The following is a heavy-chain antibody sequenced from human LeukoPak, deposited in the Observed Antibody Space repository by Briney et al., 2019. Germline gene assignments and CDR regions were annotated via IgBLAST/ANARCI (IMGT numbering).Heavy chain of an antibody. J-gene: IGHJ4*02. CDR2: IYPADYTT. D-gene: IGHD1-1*01. CDR1: GYSFTTYW. V-gene: IGHV5-51*01. Sequence: GESLKISCKGSGYSFTTYWIGWVRQMPGKDLECMGVIYPADYTTVYSPSFQGQVAISADKSVSTAYLQWTSLKASDTAMYYCARRPSGTRTFDYWGQGSLVTVSS. CDR3: ARRPSGTRTFDY.